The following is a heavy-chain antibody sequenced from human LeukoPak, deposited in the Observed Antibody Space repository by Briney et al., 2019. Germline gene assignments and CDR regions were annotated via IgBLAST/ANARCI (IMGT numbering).Heavy chain of an antibody. J-gene: IGHJ6*02. Sequence: GASVKVSCKASGYTFTSYDINWVRQATGQGLEWMGWMNPNSGNTGYAQKFQGRVTMTRNTSISTAYMELSSLRSEDTAVYYCARGDSSWWNYYYYYGMDVWGQGTTVTVSS. D-gene: IGHD6-13*01. CDR3: ARGDSSWWNYYYYYGMDV. CDR2: MNPNSGNT. V-gene: IGHV1-8*01. CDR1: GYTFTSYD.